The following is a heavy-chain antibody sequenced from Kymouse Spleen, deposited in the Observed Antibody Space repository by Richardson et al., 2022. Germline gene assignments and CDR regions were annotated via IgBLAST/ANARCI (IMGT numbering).Heavy chain of an antibody. CDR2: INHSGST. Sequence: QVQLQQWGAGLLKPSETLSLTCAVYGGSFSGYYWSWIRQPPGKGLEWIGEINHSGSTNYNPSLKSRVTISVDTSKNQFSLKLSSVTAADTAVYYCAREITGTTLDYWGQGTLVTVSS. CDR3: AREITGTTLDY. V-gene: IGHV4-34*01. J-gene: IGHJ4*02. D-gene: IGHD1-7*01. CDR1: GGSFSGYY.